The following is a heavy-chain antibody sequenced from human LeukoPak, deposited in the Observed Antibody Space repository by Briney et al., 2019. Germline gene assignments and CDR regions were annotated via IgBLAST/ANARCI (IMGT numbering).Heavy chain of an antibody. J-gene: IGHJ5*02. Sequence: GGSLRLSCAVSGFTFSSYSMNWVRQAPGKGREWVSSITSSSSYIYYADSVKGRFTISRDNAKNSLYLQMNSLRAEDTAVYYCARDLTVTSTCWFDRWGQGTLVTVSS. CDR1: GFTFSSYS. CDR3: ARDLTVTSTCWFDR. CDR2: ITSSSSYI. D-gene: IGHD4-11*01. V-gene: IGHV3-21*01.